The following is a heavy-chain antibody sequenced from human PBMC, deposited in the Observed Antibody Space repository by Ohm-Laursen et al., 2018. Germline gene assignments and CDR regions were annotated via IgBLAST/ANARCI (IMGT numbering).Heavy chain of an antibody. J-gene: IGHJ4*02. CDR1: GYTFTSYD. D-gene: IGHD1-1*01. CDR2: MNPNSGNT. V-gene: IGHV1-8*01. CDR3: AKDSAGTTDLSCPDY. Sequence: GASVKVSCKASGYTFTSYDINWVRQATGQGLEWMGWMNPNSGNTGYAQKFQGRVTMTRNTSISTAYMELSSLRAEDTALYYCAKDSAGTTDLSCPDYWGQGTLVTVSS.